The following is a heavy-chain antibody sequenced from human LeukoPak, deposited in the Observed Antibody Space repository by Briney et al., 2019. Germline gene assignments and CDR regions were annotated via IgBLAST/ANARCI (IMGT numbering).Heavy chain of an antibody. CDR2: IYYSGST. CDR1: GGSISSYY. V-gene: IGHV4-59*01. J-gene: IGHJ5*02. Sequence: SETLSLTCTVSGGSISSYYWSWIRQPPGKGLEWIGYIYYSGSTNYNPSLKSRVAISVDTSKNQFSLKLSSVTAADTAVYYCARDKVTGRDWLDPWGQGTLVTVSS. D-gene: IGHD3-9*01. CDR3: ARDKVTGRDWLDP.